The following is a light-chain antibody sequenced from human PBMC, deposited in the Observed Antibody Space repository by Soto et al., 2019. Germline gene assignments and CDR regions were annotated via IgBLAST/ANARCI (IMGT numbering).Light chain of an antibody. CDR2: DAS. CDR1: QNMNRR. V-gene: IGKV1-5*01. CDR3: QQYNNYPWT. Sequence: DIQMTESPSTLSASVGDRVPIPCRASQNMNRRLAWYQQKPGRALNVLIYDASSLESGVPARFSGGGSGTEFTLTISSLQPDDFSTFYCQQYNNYPWTFGQGAMV. J-gene: IGKJ1*01.